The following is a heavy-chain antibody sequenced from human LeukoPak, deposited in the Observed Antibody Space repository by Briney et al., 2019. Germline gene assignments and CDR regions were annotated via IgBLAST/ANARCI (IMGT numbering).Heavy chain of an antibody. CDR3: ARDTYGPHWFDP. J-gene: IGHJ5*02. Sequence: PSETLSLTCTVSGGSISSGSYYWSWIRQPAGKGLEWIGRMYTSGSTNYNPSLKSRVTMSVDTSKNQFSLKLSSVTAADTAVYYCARDTYGPHWFDPWGQGTLVTVSS. D-gene: IGHD4-17*01. V-gene: IGHV4-61*02. CDR1: GGSISSGSYY. CDR2: MYTSGST.